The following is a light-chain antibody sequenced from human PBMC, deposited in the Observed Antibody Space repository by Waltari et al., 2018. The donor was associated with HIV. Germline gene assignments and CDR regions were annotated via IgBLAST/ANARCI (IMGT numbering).Light chain of an antibody. CDR2: EVT. Sequence: QSALTQPPSVSGSPGQSVTISCTGTSSDIGLYNYVSLYQQCPGKAPKLVIFEVTKRPSGVPDRFSGSKSGNTASLTVSGLQPEDEGDYYCSSYAAMNNFYVLFGGGTKLTVL. V-gene: IGLV2-8*01. CDR3: SSYAAMNNFYVL. J-gene: IGLJ2*01. CDR1: SSDIGLYNY.